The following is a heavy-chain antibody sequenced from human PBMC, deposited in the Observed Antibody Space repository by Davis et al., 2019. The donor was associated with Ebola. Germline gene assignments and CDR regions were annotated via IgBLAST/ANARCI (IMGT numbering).Heavy chain of an antibody. J-gene: IGHJ5*02. V-gene: IGHV3-66*02. CDR2: IYSGGST. Sequence: PGGSLRLSCAASGFTFSSYSMNWVRQAPGKGLEWVSVIYSGGSTYYADSVKGRFTISRDNSKNTLYLQMNSLRAEDTAVYYCARGIQLWLEGWFDPWGQGTLVTVSS. CDR3: ARGIQLWLEGWFDP. D-gene: IGHD5-18*01. CDR1: GFTFSSYS.